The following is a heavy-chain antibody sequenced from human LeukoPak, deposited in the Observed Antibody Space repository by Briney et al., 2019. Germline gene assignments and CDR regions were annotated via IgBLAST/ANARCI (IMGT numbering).Heavy chain of an antibody. CDR2: IFTNGTT. CDR3: ARDFGFGSA. Sequence: SETLSLTCTVSGGSISSSYWSWIRQPAGKGLEWIGRIFTNGTTEYNPSLKSRVTMSVDTSKNQFSLKLTSVTAADTAVYYCARDFGFGSAWGQGALVTVSS. V-gene: IGHV4-4*07. CDR1: GGSISSSY. D-gene: IGHD6-19*01. J-gene: IGHJ5*02.